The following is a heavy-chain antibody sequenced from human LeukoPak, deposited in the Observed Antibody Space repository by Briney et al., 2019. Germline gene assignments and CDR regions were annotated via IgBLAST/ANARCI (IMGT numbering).Heavy chain of an antibody. J-gene: IGHJ4*02. D-gene: IGHD4-23*01. CDR1: GFTFSNYA. CDR3: AKGDRSTATCTVGY. V-gene: IGHV3-30*04. Sequence: GGSLRLSCAASGFTFSNYAMHWVRQAPDKGLEWVAVISYDGSDKFYADSVKGRFTISRDNSKNTLYLQMNSLRAEDTAVYYCAKGDRSTATCTVGYWGQGTLVTVSS. CDR2: ISYDGSDK.